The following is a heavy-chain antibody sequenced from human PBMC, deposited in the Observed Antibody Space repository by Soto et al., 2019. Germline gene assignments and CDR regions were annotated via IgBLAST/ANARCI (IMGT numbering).Heavy chain of an antibody. J-gene: IGHJ3*02. CDR1: GFTFSNAW. D-gene: IGHD1-26*01. Sequence: GGSLRLSCAASGFTFSNAWMNWVRQAPGKGLEWVGRIKSKTDGGTTDYAAPVKGRFTISRDDSKNTLYLQMNSLKTEDTAVYYCTTGWGRRELLREAFDIWGQGTMVTVSS. V-gene: IGHV3-15*07. CDR2: IKSKTDGGTT. CDR3: TTGWGRRELLREAFDI.